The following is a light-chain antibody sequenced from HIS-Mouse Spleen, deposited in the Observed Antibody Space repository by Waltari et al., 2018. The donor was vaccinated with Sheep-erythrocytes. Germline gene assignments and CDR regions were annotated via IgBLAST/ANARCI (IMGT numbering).Light chain of an antibody. CDR1: SSNIGSNY. J-gene: IGLJ3*02. V-gene: IGLV1-47*01. CDR2: RNK. CDR3: AAWDDSLSGNWV. Sequence: QSVLTQPPSASGTPGQRVTISCSGSSSNIGSNYVYWYQQLPGTAPQLLIYRNKQRPSGVPDRCSGSKSGTSASLAISGLRSEDEADYYCAAWDDSLSGNWVFGGGTKLTVL.